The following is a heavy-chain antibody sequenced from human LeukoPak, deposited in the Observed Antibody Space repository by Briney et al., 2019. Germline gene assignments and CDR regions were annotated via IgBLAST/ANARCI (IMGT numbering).Heavy chain of an antibody. V-gene: IGHV1-69*05. CDR2: IIPIFGTA. D-gene: IGHD3-10*01. CDR1: GGTFSSYA. Sequence: ASVKVSCKASGGTFSSYAISWVRQAPGQGLEWMGGIIPIFGTANYAQKFQGRVTMTRDTSTSTVYMDLSSLRSEDTAVYYCAREGSAGTPDYWGPGTLVTVSS. CDR3: AREGSAGTPDY. J-gene: IGHJ4*02.